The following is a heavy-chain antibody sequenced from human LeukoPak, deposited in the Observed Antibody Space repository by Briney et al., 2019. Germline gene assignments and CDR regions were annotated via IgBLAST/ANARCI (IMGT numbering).Heavy chain of an antibody. J-gene: IGHJ4*02. CDR2: INHSGSA. CDR3: ARLYRVWGSYRWFFDY. D-gene: IGHD3-16*02. CDR1: GGSFSGYY. Sequence: SETLSLTCAVYGGSFSGYYWSWIRQPPGKGLEWIGEINHSGSANYNPSLKSRVTISVDTSKNQFSLKLSSVTAADTAVYYCARLYRVWGSYRWFFDYWGQGTLVTVSS. V-gene: IGHV4-34*01.